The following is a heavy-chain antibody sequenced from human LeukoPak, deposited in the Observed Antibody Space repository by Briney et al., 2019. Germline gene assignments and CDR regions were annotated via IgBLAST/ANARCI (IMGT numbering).Heavy chain of an antibody. Sequence: SETLSLTCTVSGGSISSSSYYWGWIRQPPGKGLEWIGSIYYSGSTYYNPSLKSRVTISVDTSKNQFSLKLSSVTAADTAVYYCARNYYDSSGHYQDAFDIWGQGTMVTVSS. CDR3: ARNYYDSSGHYQDAFDI. V-gene: IGHV4-39*01. D-gene: IGHD3-22*01. CDR2: IYYSGST. CDR1: GGSISSSSYY. J-gene: IGHJ3*02.